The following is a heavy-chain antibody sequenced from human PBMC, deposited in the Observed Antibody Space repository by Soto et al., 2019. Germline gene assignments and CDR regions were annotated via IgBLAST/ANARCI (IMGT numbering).Heavy chain of an antibody. D-gene: IGHD3-22*01. CDR1: GGSISSGDYY. J-gene: IGHJ6*02. CDR2: IYYSGST. CDR3: ARAPIQYYYDSSGSSRDMDV. V-gene: IGHV4-30-4*01. Sequence: PSETLSLTCTVSGGSISSGDYYWSWIRQPPGKGLEWIGYIYYSGSTYYNPSLKSRVTISVDTSKNQFSLKLSSVTAADTAVYYCARAPIQYYYDSSGSSRDMDVWGQGTTVTVSS.